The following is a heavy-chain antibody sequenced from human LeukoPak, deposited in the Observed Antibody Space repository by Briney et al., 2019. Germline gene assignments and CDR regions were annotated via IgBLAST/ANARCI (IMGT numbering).Heavy chain of an antibody. Sequence: GGSLRLSCAASGFTFSSYSMNWVRQAPGKGLEWFSSISSSSSYIYYADSVKGRFTISRDNAKNSLYLQMNSLRAGDTAVYYCARSAAAGTFFDYWGQGTLVTVSS. CDR1: GFTFSSYS. J-gene: IGHJ4*02. V-gene: IGHV3-21*01. D-gene: IGHD6-13*01. CDR2: ISSSSSYI. CDR3: ARSAAAGTFFDY.